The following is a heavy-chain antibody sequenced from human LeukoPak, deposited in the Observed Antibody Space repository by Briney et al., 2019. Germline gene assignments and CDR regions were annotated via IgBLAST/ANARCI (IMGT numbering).Heavy chain of an antibody. J-gene: IGHJ4*02. CDR3: ARYRMVSYYFDN. D-gene: IGHD2-21*01. Sequence: PGGSLRLSCAASGFAFKSYWMYWVRQAPGKGLVWVSRINTDGSTTTYADSVKGRFTISRDNANNMVYLQMNSLRAEDTAVYYCARYRMVSYYFDNWGQGSLVTVSS. CDR1: GFAFKSYW. CDR2: INTDGSTT. V-gene: IGHV3-74*01.